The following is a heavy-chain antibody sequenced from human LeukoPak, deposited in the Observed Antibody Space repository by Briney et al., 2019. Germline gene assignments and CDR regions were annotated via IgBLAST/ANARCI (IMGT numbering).Heavy chain of an antibody. Sequence: SETLSLTCTVSGGSVSTDGFHWSWFRQLPGKGLEWIGNIHYSGGTNYNPSLKSRITMSMDSSANQFSLKLSSVTAADTAVYYCAILAPFDYWGQGALVTVSS. CDR2: IHYSGGT. CDR3: AILAPFDY. V-gene: IGHV4-31*03. CDR1: GGSVSTDGFH. J-gene: IGHJ4*02.